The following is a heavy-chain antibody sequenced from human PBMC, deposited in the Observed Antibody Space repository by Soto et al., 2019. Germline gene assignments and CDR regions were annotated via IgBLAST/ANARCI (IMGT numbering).Heavy chain of an antibody. J-gene: IGHJ6*02. CDR1: GFIFSSYG. V-gene: IGHV3-33*01. CDR3: ARCKQKVMHCAMDV. D-gene: IGHD2-21*01. Sequence: QVQLVESGGGAVQPGRSLRVSCAASGFIFSSYGMHWVGQAPGKGLEWVAFINYDGSNKFYGDSGKGRFTDSRDNSKNTLYLQLNRLRGEDTAIYYCARCKQKVMHCAMDVWGQGATVTV. CDR2: INYDGSNK.